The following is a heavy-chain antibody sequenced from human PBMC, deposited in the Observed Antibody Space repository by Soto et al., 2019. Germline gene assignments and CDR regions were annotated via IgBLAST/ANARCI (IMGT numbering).Heavy chain of an antibody. Sequence: SETLSLTCTVSGGSISSNTYYWGWIRQSPGKGLEWIGSIYYSGSSYYNPSLKSRVAISVDTSQNQFSLKLNSVPAADTAVYYCARQGCSSTRCYYYYYYYGMDVWGQGTTVTVSS. CDR2: IYYSGSS. V-gene: IGHV4-39*01. J-gene: IGHJ6*02. CDR3: ARQGCSSTRCYYYYYYYGMDV. CDR1: GGSISSNTYY. D-gene: IGHD2-2*01.